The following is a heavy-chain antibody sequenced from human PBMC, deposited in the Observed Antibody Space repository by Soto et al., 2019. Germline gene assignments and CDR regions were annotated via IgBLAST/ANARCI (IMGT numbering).Heavy chain of an antibody. CDR1: GGSVNTDFW. Sequence: SETLSLTCAVSGGSVNTDFWWSGVRQPPGKGLEWIGEVHHSVTTNYIQSLTSRLTMSVDKSGNQVSLELPSVAAADTAVYYCARGVSYRWVYWGQGTLVTVSS. V-gene: IGHV4-4*02. J-gene: IGHJ4*02. CDR3: ARGVSYRWVY. D-gene: IGHD3-16*02. CDR2: VHHSVTT.